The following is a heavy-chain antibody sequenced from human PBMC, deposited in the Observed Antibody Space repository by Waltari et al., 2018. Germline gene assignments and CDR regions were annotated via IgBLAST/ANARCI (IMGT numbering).Heavy chain of an antibody. CDR3: ASNYDSSGYYQSE. CDR1: GGSISSSSYY. Sequence: QLQLQESGPGLVKPSETLSLTCTVPGGSISSSSYYWGWIRQPPGKGLEWIGSIYYSGSTYYNPSLKSRVTISVDTSKNQFSLKLSSVTAADTAVYYCASNYDSSGYYQSEWGQGTLVTVSS. CDR2: IYYSGST. D-gene: IGHD3-22*01. J-gene: IGHJ4*02. V-gene: IGHV4-39*01.